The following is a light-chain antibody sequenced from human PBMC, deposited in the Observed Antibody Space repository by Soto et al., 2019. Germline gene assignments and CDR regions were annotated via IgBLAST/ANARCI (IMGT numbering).Light chain of an antibody. V-gene: IGLV2-14*01. CDR1: SSDVVGSNH. J-gene: IGLJ1*01. Sequence: QSALTQPASVSGSPGQSITISCTGTSSDVVGSNHVSWYQHHPGKAPKLIIYEVNYRPSGVSNRFSGSKSGYTASLTISGLQAEDEADYYCNSQTSSGIRVFGTGTKVTVL. CDR2: EVN. CDR3: NSQTSSGIRV.